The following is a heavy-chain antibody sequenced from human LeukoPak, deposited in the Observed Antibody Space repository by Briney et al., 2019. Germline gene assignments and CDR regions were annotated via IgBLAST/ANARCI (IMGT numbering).Heavy chain of an antibody. J-gene: IGHJ4*02. CDR2: ISTDGGTT. CDR1: GFSFSSYG. V-gene: IGHV3-23*01. CDR3: TKGQSGGGYYSPFDS. D-gene: IGHD3-22*01. Sequence: PGGSLRLSCAASGFSFSSYGMSWVRQAPGKGLEWVSIISTDGGTTHYAESVKGRFTISRDNPKNTLHLQMNSLRVEDTAVYFCTKGQSGGGYYSPFDSWGQGSLATVSS.